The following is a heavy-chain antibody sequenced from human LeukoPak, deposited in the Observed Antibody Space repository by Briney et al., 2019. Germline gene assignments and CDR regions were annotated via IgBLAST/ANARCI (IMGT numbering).Heavy chain of an antibody. D-gene: IGHD3-3*02. J-gene: IGHJ5*02. CDR3: ARALSPGPEGNWFDP. V-gene: IGHV1-69*04. CDR1: GGTFSSYA. CDR2: IIPILGIA. Sequence: EASVKVSCKASGGTFSSYAISWVRQAPGQGLEWMGRIIPILGIANYAQKFKGRVTITADKSTSTAYMELSSLRSEDTAVYYCARALSPGPEGNWFDPWGQGTLVTVSS.